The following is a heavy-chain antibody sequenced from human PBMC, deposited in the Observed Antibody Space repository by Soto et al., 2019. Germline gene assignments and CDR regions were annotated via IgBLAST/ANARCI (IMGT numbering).Heavy chain of an antibody. V-gene: IGHV4-30-4*01. CDR2: IFYTGSP. CDR3: AGEPKGGPAAGAIEI. CDR1: GGSISSGDYY. Sequence: QVQLQESGPGLVKPSQTLSLTCTVSGGSISSGDYYWTLIRQPPGKGLEWIGFIFYTGSPYYNPSLKSRVAISVATSKNQFSLNLTSVTAADTAVYFCAGEPKGGPAAGAIEIWGQGTMVTVSS. D-gene: IGHD6-25*01. J-gene: IGHJ3*02.